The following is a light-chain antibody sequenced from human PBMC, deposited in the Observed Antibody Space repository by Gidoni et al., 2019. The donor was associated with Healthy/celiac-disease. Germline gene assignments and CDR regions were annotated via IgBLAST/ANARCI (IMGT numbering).Light chain of an antibody. CDR3: QQYGSSPT. Sequence: EIVLTQSPGTLSLSPGERATLSCRASQSVSSSYLAWYQQKPGQAPRLLIYGASSRATGITDRFSGSGSGTDFTLTISRLEREDFAVYYCQQYGSSPTFGQGTKLEIK. V-gene: IGKV3-20*01. CDR2: GAS. CDR1: QSVSSSY. J-gene: IGKJ2*01.